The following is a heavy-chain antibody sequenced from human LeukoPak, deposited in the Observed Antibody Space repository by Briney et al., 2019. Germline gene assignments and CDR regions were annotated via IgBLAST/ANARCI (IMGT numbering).Heavy chain of an antibody. CDR2: VNPNSGGT. CDR3: ARGVAYFDAFDI. V-gene: IGHV1-2*02. D-gene: IGHD2/OR15-2a*01. Sequence: ASVKVSCKASGYTFTGYYIHWVRQAPGQGLEWVGWVNPNSGGTTYAQKFQGRVTMTRDTSISTAYMELSRLRSDDTAVYYCARGVAYFDAFDIWGQGTMVTVSS. J-gene: IGHJ3*02. CDR1: GYTFTGYY.